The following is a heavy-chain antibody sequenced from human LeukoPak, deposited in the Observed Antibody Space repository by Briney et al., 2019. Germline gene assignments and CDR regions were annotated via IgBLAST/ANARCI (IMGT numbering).Heavy chain of an antibody. Sequence: QPGGSLRLSCAASGFTFSSYPVSWVRQAPGRGLEWVSAITSSRGTYYIPSVRGRFIVSRENYRKTLYLQTNGLTAEDTAIYYCAKEDYRDHTSGFDSWGQGTLVTVSS. CDR3: AKEDYRDHTSGFDS. V-gene: IGHV3-23*01. D-gene: IGHD4-17*01. J-gene: IGHJ5*01. CDR2: ITSSRGT. CDR1: GFTFSSYP.